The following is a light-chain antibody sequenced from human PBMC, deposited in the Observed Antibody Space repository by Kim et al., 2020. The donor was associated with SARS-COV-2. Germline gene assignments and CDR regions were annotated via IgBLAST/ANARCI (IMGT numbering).Light chain of an antibody. J-gene: IGLJ2*01. Sequence: GQSVTISCSGSSSNVGSDTLNWYQQLPGAAPKLLIYAVDQRPSGVPDRFSGSNSGTSASLAISGLRSEDEAVYYCAVWDDSLNGPSFGGGTQLTVL. CDR1: SSNVGSDT. CDR3: AVWDDSLNGPS. CDR2: AVD. V-gene: IGLV1-44*01.